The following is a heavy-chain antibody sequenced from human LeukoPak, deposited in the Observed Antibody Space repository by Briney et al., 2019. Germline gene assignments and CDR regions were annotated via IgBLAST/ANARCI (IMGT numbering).Heavy chain of an antibody. D-gene: IGHD4-17*01. CDR2: ISSSSSYI. J-gene: IGHJ3*02. CDR3: ARIGDDDAFDI. V-gene: IGHV3-21*01. CDR1: GFTFSSYS. Sequence: GGSLRLSCAASGFTFSSYSINWVRQAPGEGLEWVSSISSSSSYIYYADSVKGRFTISRDNAKNSLYLQMNSLRAEDTAVYYCARIGDDDAFDIWGQGTMVTVSS.